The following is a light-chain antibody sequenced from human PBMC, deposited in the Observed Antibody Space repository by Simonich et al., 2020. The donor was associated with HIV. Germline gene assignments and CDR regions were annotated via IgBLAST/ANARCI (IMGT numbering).Light chain of an antibody. J-gene: IGLJ3*02. V-gene: IGLV6-57*03. CDR2: ENN. Sequence: NFMLTQPHSVSESPGKTVTISCTRSRGSIASNYVQWYQHRPGSAPPTVIYENNQRPSGVPDRFSGSLDSSSNSASLTSSGLKTEDEADYYCQSFDSSTWVFGGGTKLTVL. CDR1: RGSIASNY. CDR3: QSFDSSTWV.